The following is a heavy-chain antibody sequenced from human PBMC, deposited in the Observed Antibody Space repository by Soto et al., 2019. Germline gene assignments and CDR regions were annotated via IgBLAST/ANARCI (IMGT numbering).Heavy chain of an antibody. Sequence: PGGSLSLSCAASGFTFSSYWMHWVRQAPGKGLVWVSRINSVGSSTNYADSVKGRFTISRDTSKNQFSLKLSSVTAADTAVYYCARERGLYGSGSYDYYYYGMDVWGQGTTVTVSS. CDR2: INSVGSST. J-gene: IGHJ6*02. CDR3: ARERGLYGSGSYDYYYYGMDV. V-gene: IGHV3-74*01. D-gene: IGHD3-10*01. CDR1: GFTFSSYW.